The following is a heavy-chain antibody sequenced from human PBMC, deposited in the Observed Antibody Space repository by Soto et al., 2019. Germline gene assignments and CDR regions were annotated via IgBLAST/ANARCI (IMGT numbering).Heavy chain of an antibody. CDR1: GFTFSAYA. Sequence: EVQLLESGGGVVQPGGSLRLSCAASGFTFSAYAMSWVCQAPGKGLQWVSGVGGSDTDKHYADSVRGRFTVSRDNFKNTLYLQMNSLRADDTAVYYCAKDATAVNGVWDPFDMWGQGTEVSVSS. CDR3: AKDATAVNGVWDPFDM. V-gene: IGHV3-23*01. CDR2: VGGSDTDK. D-gene: IGHD2-8*01. J-gene: IGHJ3*02.